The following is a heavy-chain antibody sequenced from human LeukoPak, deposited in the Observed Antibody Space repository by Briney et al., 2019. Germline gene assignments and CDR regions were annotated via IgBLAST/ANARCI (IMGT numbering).Heavy chain of an antibody. CDR1: GFTFSSYA. Sequence: GGSLRLSCAASGFTFSSYAMSWVRQAPGKGLEWVSAISGSGGSTYYADSVKGRFTISRDNSKNTLYLQMNSLRAEDTAVYYCARVVRSSWYGRLGHYFDYWGQGTLVTVSS. D-gene: IGHD6-13*01. J-gene: IGHJ4*02. CDR2: ISGSGGST. CDR3: ARVVRSSWYGRLGHYFDY. V-gene: IGHV3-23*01.